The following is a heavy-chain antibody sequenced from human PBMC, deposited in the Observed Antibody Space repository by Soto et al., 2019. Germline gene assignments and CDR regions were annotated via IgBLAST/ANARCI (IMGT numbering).Heavy chain of an antibody. D-gene: IGHD2-15*01. CDR3: GKGSAATNYLYYATDV. Sequence: EVQLLESGGGLVQPGGSLRLSCAASGFTFGIHAMSWVRQAPGKGLEWVSFISGSGGSTYYADSVKGRFTISRDNSKKTLYLQINSLRGEDTAVYYCGKGSAATNYLYYATDVWGQGTTVTVSS. CDR2: ISGSGGST. V-gene: IGHV3-23*01. CDR1: GFTFGIHA. J-gene: IGHJ6*02.